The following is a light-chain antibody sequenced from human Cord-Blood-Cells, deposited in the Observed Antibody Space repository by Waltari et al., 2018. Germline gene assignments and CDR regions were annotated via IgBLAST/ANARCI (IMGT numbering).Light chain of an antibody. CDR2: EGS. J-gene: IGLJ3*02. Sequence: QSALTQPASVSGSPGQSITISCPGTSSDVGRYNLVSWYQQPPGKAPKRMIYEGSKRPSGVSNRFYGSKSGNTASLTISGLQAEDEADYYCCSYAGSSTWVFGGGTKLTVL. CDR1: SSDVGRYNL. CDR3: CSYAGSSTWV. V-gene: IGLV2-23*01.